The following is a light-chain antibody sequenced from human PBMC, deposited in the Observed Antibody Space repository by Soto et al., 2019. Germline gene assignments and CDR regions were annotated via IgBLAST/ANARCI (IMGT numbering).Light chain of an antibody. CDR2: GAS. Sequence: EIVLTQSPGTLSLSPGERATLSCRASQSVSSNYLAWYQQKPGQAPRLLIYGASSRATDIPDRFSSSGSGTDFTLTISRLEPEDFAVYYCQQYGGSPRVTFGGGTKVEIK. J-gene: IGKJ4*01. CDR3: QQYGGSPRVT. CDR1: QSVSSNY. V-gene: IGKV3-20*01.